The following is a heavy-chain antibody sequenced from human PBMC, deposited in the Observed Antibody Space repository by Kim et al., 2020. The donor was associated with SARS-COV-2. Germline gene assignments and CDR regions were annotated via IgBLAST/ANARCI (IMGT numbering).Heavy chain of an antibody. J-gene: IGHJ6*02. CDR2: IDSNGSTK. CDR3: EGYYFGMDV. V-gene: IGHV3-74*01. CDR1: GFSLSNYW. Sequence: GGSLRLSCAASGFSLSNYWIYWVRQVPGKGLVWVSRIDSNGSTKTYADSVKGRFTISRDSATNTLYLQMNSLRAEDTAVYYCEGYYFGMDVWGQGTTVTV.